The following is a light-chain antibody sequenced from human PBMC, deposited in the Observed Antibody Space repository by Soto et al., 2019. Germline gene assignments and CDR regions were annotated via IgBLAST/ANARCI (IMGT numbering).Light chain of an antibody. V-gene: IGKV1-12*01. CDR2: AAS. Sequence: DIQMTQSPSSVSASVGDRVTITCRASQDIISCLAWWQQKAGKAAKIRIYAASSLQGGVPSRFSGSGSGTEFTLALSSLQPEDFATYYCQQASSFPPTFGQETR. J-gene: IGKJ5*01. CDR3: QQASSFPPT. CDR1: QDIISC.